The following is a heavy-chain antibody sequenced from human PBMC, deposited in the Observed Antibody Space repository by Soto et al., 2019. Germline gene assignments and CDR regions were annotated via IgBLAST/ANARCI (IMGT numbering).Heavy chain of an antibody. CDR2: IYSGGST. CDR1: GFTVSSNY. Sequence: SLRLSCAASGFTVSSNYMSWVRQAPGKGLEWVSVIYSGGSTYYADSVKGRFTISRHNSKNTLYLQMNSLRAEDTAVYYCARGPRRDGYNSCFDYWGQGTLVTVSS. D-gene: IGHD5-12*01. J-gene: IGHJ4*02. V-gene: IGHV3-53*04. CDR3: ARGPRRDGYNSCFDY.